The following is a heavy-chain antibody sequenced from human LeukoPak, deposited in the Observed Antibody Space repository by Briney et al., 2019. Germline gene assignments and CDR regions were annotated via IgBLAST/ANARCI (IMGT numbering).Heavy chain of an antibody. J-gene: IGHJ4*02. V-gene: IGHV1-46*01. CDR3: ARDTPFWGELSPAGY. CDR1: GYTFTSYY. Sequence: ASVKVSCKASGYTFTSYYMHWVRQAPGQGLEWMGIINPSGGSTSYAQKFQGRVTMTRDTSISTAYMELSRLRSDDTAVYYCARDTPFWGELSPAGYWGQGTLVTVSS. CDR2: INPSGGST. D-gene: IGHD3-16*02.